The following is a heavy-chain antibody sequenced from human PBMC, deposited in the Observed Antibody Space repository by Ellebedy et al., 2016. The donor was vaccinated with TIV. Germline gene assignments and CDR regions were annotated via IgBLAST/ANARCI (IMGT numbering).Heavy chain of an antibody. V-gene: IGHV3-33*01. CDR2: IEFDGSKT. J-gene: IGHJ3*01. CDR3: ARGHYSGVYHSAFDV. D-gene: IGHD1-26*01. CDR1: GFTFRNYA. Sequence: GESLKISCAASGFTFRNYAMHWVRQAPGKGLEWVAAIEFDGSKTYYADSVKGRITISRDNSKNMVYLQINSLRAEDTAAYYCARGHYSGVYHSAFDVWGQGTLVTVSS.